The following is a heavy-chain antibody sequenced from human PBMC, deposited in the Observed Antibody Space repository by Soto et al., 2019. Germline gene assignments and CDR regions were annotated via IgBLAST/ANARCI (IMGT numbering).Heavy chain of an antibody. CDR1: GFTFSSYS. CDR3: ARGIAVAGTEWSSSFDI. J-gene: IGHJ3*02. Sequence: EVQLVESGGGLVKPGGSLRLSCAASGFTFSSYSMNWVRQAPGKGLEWVSSISSSSSYIYYADSVKGRFTISRDNAKNSLYLQMHRLRAEGTAVYYCARGIAVAGTEWSSSFDIWGQGTMVTVSS. CDR2: ISSSSSYI. V-gene: IGHV3-21*01. D-gene: IGHD6-19*01.